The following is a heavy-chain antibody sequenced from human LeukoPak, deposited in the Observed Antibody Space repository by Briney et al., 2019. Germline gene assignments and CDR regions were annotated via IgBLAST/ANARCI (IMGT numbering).Heavy chain of an antibody. D-gene: IGHD2-21*01. Sequence: GGSLRLSCAASGFTFSSYAMSWVRQAPGKGLEWVSAISGSGGSTYYADSVKGRFTISRDNSKNTLYLQMNSLRAEDTAVFYCARLFSGGGAFDIWGQGTMVTVSS. CDR3: ARLFSGGGAFDI. CDR1: GFTFSSYA. J-gene: IGHJ3*02. V-gene: IGHV3-23*01. CDR2: ISGSGGST.